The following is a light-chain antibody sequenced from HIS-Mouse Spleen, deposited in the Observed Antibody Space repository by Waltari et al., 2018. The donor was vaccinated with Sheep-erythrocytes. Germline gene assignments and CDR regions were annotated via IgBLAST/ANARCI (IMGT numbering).Light chain of an antibody. CDR2: DFS. CDR3: CSYAGSYNHV. J-gene: IGLJ1*01. V-gene: IGLV2-11*01. Sequence: QSALTQPRSVSGSPGQSVTISCTGTSSAVGGYNYVSWYQQHPGQAPKLMFYDFSTRPSGVPDRFSGAKSGNTASLTISGLQAEDEADYYCCSYAGSYNHVFATGTKVTVL. CDR1: SSAVGGYNY.